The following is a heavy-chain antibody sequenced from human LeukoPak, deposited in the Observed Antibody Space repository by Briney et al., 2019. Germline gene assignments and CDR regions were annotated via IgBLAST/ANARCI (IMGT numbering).Heavy chain of an antibody. CDR3: ARDYGDYENWFDP. V-gene: IGHV3-7*05. CDR1: GFTFSTYW. CDR2: IKPDGSEK. Sequence: GGSLRLSCAGSGFTFSTYWMSWVRQAPGKGLEWVANIKPDGSEKNYVDSVKGRFTISRDNAKNSLYLQMNSLTAEDTALYYCARDYGDYENWFDPWGQGTLVTVSS. J-gene: IGHJ5*02. D-gene: IGHD4-17*01.